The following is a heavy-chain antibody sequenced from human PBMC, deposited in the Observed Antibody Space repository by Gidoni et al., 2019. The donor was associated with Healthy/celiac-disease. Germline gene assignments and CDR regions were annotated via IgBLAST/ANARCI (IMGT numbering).Heavy chain of an antibody. CDR1: GYSFTSYW. J-gene: IGHJ4*02. D-gene: IGHD3-10*01. CDR2: IDPSDSYT. V-gene: IGHV5-10-1*03. CDR3: ARHWGAMDYGSGSYYNFDY. Sequence: EVQLVQSGAEVKQPGESLRISCKGSGYSFTSYWISWVRQMPGKGLEWMGRIDPSDSYTNYSPSFQGHVTISADKSISTAYLQWSSLKASDTAMYYCARHWGAMDYGSGSYYNFDYWGQGTLVTVSS.